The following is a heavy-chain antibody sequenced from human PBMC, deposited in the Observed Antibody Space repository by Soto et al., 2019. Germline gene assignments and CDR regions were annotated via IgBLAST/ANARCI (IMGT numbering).Heavy chain of an antibody. CDR3: AREGRDCTNGVCYMDWFDP. J-gene: IGHJ5*02. CDR2: IYHSGST. V-gene: IGHV4-4*02. Sequence: PSETLSLTCAVSGGSISSSNWWSWVRQPPGKGLEWIGEIYHSGSTNYNPSLKGRVTISVDKSKNQFSLKLSSVTAADTAVYYCAREGRDCTNGVCYMDWFDPWGQGTLVTVSS. CDR1: GGSISSSNW. D-gene: IGHD2-8*01.